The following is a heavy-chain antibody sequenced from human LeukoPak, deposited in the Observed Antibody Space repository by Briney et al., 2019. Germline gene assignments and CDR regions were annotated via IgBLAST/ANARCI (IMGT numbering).Heavy chain of an antibody. CDR1: GFTFSSYG. V-gene: IGHV3-30*18. J-gene: IGHJ6*04. CDR3: AKDIHYGARHRRRYWYYGMDV. D-gene: IGHD2-8*02. Sequence: GGSLRLSCAASGFTFSSYGMHWVRQAPGKGLEWVAVISYDGSNKYYADSVKGRFTISRDNSKNTLYLQMNSLRAEDTAVYYCAKDIHYGARHRRRYWYYGMDVWSKGTTVT. CDR2: ISYDGSNK.